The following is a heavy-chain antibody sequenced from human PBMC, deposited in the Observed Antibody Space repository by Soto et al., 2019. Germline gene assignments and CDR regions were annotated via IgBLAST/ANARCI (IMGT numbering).Heavy chain of an antibody. CDR3: ARDYTFYSYYGMDV. V-gene: IGHV3-53*02. Sequence: EVQLVETGGGLIQPGGSLRLSCTPSGFTVSDNYMTWVRQAPEKGLEWVSVIFPSGTTSYADSVKGRFTISKDDSKNTLFLQMNSLRAEDTAVYYCARDYTFYSYYGMDVWGPGTSVTVSS. CDR1: GFTVSDNY. J-gene: IGHJ6*02. CDR2: IFPSGTT.